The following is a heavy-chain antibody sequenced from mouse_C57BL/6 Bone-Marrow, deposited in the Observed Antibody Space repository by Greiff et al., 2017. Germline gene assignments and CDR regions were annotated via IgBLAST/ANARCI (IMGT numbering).Heavy chain of an antibody. D-gene: IGHD1-1*01. CDR2: IDPANGNT. CDR3: ARRYYYGSSPYYFDD. V-gene: IGHV14-3*01. CDR1: GFNIKNTY. Sequence: EVQLQQSVAELVRPGASVKLSCTASGFNIKNTYMHWVKQRPEQGLEWIGRIDPANGNTKYAPKFQGKATITADTSSNTAYLQLSSLTSEDTAIYYCARRYYYGSSPYYFDDWGQGTTLTVSS. J-gene: IGHJ2*01.